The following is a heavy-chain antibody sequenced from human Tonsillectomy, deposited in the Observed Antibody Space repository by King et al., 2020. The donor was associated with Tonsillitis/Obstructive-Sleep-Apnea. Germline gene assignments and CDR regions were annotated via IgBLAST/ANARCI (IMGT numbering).Heavy chain of an antibody. Sequence: VQLVESGGGLIQPGGSLRLSCTASGFNVQYNYMSWVRQAPGKGLEWVSIIYSSGGTYYADSVKGRIPISRGNSKNTLYLQQNSLLADDTAVYYCARAPSNYAYGGFLNAMDVWWQGTTVTVSS. CDR1: GFNVQYNY. CDR2: IYSSGGT. V-gene: IGHV3-53*01. J-gene: IGHJ6*01. D-gene: IGHD4-23*01. CDR3: ARAPSNYAYGGFLNAMDV.